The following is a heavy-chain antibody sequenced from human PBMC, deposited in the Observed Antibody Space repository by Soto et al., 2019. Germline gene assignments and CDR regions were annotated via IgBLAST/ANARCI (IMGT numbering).Heavy chain of an antibody. V-gene: IGHV1-2*04. D-gene: IGHD6-19*01. CDR1: GDSFNDYY. CDR3: ARDSGWATATLDYYYFYMDV. CDR2: INPNGGVT. Sequence: VQLVQSGAEVRKPGASVKVSCKSSGDSFNDYYIHWVRQAPGQGLEWMGWINPNGGVTKYAQKFQGWVAMTRDTSIRTVYIELSRLRSDDTSGYYCARDSGWATATLDYYYFYMDVWGKGTTVTVSS. J-gene: IGHJ6*03.